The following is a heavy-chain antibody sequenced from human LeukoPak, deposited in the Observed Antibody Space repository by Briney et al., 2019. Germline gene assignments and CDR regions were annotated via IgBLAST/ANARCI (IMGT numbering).Heavy chain of an antibody. J-gene: IGHJ5*02. CDR1: GGTFSSYA. Sequence: ASVKVSCKASGGTFSSYAISWVRQAPGQGLEWMGRIIPILGIANYAQKFQGRVTITADKSTSTAYMELSSLRSEDTAVYYCARGPYGDYRIVANSSWFDPWGQGTLVTVSS. D-gene: IGHD4-17*01. V-gene: IGHV1-69*04. CDR3: ARGPYGDYRIVANSSWFDP. CDR2: IIPILGIA.